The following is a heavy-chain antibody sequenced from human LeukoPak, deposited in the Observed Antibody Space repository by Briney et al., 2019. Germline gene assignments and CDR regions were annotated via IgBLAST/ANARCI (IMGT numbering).Heavy chain of an antibody. CDR2: IYHSGSA. Sequence: SETLSLTCAVSGYSISSGYYWGWIRQPPGKGLEWIGSIYHSGSAYYNPSLKSRVTISVDTSKNQFSLKLSSVTAADTAVYYCQRGYSYGSFDYWGQGTLVTVSS. CDR1: GYSISSGYY. D-gene: IGHD5-18*01. J-gene: IGHJ4*02. CDR3: QRGYSYGSFDY. V-gene: IGHV4-38-2*01.